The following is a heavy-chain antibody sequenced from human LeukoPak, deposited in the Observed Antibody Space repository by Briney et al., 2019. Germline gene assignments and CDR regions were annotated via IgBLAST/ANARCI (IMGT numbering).Heavy chain of an antibody. J-gene: IGHJ4*02. V-gene: IGHV3-33*01. D-gene: IGHD3-10*01. CDR1: GFTFSSYG. CDR3: ARDLDTYGSGSYWLE. CDR2: IWYDENYK. Sequence: GGSLRLSRAASGFTFSSYGMHWVRQAPGKGLEWVAVIWYDENYKYYADSVKGRFTISRDNSKNTLYLQMNSLRAEDTAVYYCARDLDTYGSGSYWLEWGQGTLVTVSS.